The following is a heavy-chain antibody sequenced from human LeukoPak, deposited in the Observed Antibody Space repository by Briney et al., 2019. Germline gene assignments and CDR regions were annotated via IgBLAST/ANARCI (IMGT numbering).Heavy chain of an antibody. CDR2: ISGGGGSP. D-gene: IGHD1-26*01. CDR3: GKGTDRTSGSYF. V-gene: IGHV3-23*01. CDR1: GFTFSSYA. Sequence: GGSLRLSCAASGFTFSSYAMNWVRQAPGKGLEWVSAISGGGGSPYYADSVKGRFTTSRDNSKNTLYLQMNSLRAEDTAVYYCGKGTDRTSGSYFWGQGTLVTVSS. J-gene: IGHJ4*02.